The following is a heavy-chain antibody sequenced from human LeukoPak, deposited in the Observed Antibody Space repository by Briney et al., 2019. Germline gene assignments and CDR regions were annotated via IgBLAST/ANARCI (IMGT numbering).Heavy chain of an antibody. CDR3: AREGSDYVRFDI. J-gene: IGHJ3*02. D-gene: IGHD3-16*01. V-gene: IGHV1-8*02. Sequence: ASVKVSCKASGYTFTSYYMHWVRQATGQGLEWMGWMNPNSGNTGYAQKFQGRVTMTRNTSISTAYMELSSLRSEDTAVYYCAREGSDYVRFDIWGQGTMVTVSS. CDR2: MNPNSGNT. CDR1: GYTFTSYY.